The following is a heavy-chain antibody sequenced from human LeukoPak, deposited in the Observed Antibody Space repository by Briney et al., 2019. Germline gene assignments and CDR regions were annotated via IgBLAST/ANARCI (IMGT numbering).Heavy chain of an antibody. Sequence: GGCLRLSCAASGFTFSSYWMSWVRQAPGKGLEWVANIKQDGSEKYYVDSVKGRFTISRDNAKNSLYLQMNSLRAEDTAVYYCARGPVLRFLEWLFHFDYWGQGTLVTVSS. CDR2: IKQDGSEK. CDR1: GFTFSSYW. J-gene: IGHJ4*02. CDR3: ARGPVLRFLEWLFHFDY. D-gene: IGHD3-3*01. V-gene: IGHV3-7*01.